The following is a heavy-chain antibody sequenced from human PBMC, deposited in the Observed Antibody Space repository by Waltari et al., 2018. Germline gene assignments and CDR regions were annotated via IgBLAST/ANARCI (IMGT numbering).Heavy chain of an antibody. V-gene: IGHV3-7*01. Sequence: EVQLVESGGGLVQLGGSLRLSCAASGFTFSSYWMSWVRQAPGKGLEWEVNIKKDGRVKCCVYSVKGRFTMSRDNAKNSLYLQMNSLRAEDTAVYYGARRGGYSSGWYGVWYFDLWGRGTLVTVSS. CDR2: IKKDGRVK. CDR3: ARRGGYSSGWYGVWYFDL. D-gene: IGHD6-19*01. J-gene: IGHJ2*01. CDR1: GFTFSSYW.